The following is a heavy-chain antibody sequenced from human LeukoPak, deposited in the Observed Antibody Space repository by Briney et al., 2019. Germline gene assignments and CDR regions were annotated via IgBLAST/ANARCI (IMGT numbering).Heavy chain of an antibody. CDR1: GFTFSSYA. Sequence: GGSLRLSCAASGFTFSSYAMNWVRQAPGKGLEWVSSISGRSADIYYADSVKGRFTISRDNSKNTLYLQMNSLRAEDTAVYYCAKDGYSSSSGYYYYMDVWGKGTTVTISS. CDR2: ISGRSADI. J-gene: IGHJ6*03. D-gene: IGHD6-6*01. CDR3: AKDGYSSSSGYYYYMDV. V-gene: IGHV3-23*01.